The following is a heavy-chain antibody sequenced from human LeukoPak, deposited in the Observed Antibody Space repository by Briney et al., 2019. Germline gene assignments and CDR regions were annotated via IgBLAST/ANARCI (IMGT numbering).Heavy chain of an antibody. CDR1: GGTFSSYA. V-gene: IGHV1-69*13. Sequence: SVKVSCKASGGTFSSYAISWVRQAPGQGLEWMGGIIPIFGTANYAQKFQGRVTITADESTSTAYMEPSSLRSEDTAVYYCARPLFTNGVYYYGMDVWGQGTTVTVSS. J-gene: IGHJ6*02. CDR2: IIPIFGTA. CDR3: ARPLFTNGVYYYGMDV. D-gene: IGHD2-8*01.